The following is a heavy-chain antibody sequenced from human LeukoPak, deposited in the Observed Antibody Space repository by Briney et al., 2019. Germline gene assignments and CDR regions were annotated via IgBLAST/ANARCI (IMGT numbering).Heavy chain of an antibody. V-gene: IGHV3-23*01. CDR3: AKSDCGSDGCKLYNY. CDR2: ITDTGDAT. D-gene: IGHD2-21*01. Sequence: GGSLRLSCGASGFTFRNFAMAWVRQAPGKRLEWVSSITDTGDATGYTESVKGRFTISRDNSKGTVWLQMNSLRAEDTAIYYCAKSDCGSDGCKLYNYWAQGTQVTVSS. CDR1: GFTFRNFA. J-gene: IGHJ4*02.